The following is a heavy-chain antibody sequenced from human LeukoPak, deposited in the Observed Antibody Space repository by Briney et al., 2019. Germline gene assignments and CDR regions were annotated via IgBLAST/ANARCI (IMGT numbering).Heavy chain of an antibody. CDR3: ARLDTVTTIDY. J-gene: IGHJ4*02. V-gene: IGHV4-59*08. CDR2: IYYSGST. Sequence: SETLSLTCTVSGGSISSYYWSWIRQPPGKGLEWIGYIYYSGSTNYNPSLKSRVTISVDTSKNQFSLKLCSVTAADTAVYYCARLDTVTTIDYWGQGTLVTVSS. D-gene: IGHD4-17*01. CDR1: GGSISSYY.